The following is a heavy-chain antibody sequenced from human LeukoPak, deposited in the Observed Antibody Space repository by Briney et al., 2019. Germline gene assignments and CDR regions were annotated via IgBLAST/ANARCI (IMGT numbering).Heavy chain of an antibody. CDR1: GYTFSSYD. D-gene: IGHD3-10*01. CDR2: MNPNSGKT. Sequence: ASVKVSCKASGYTFSSYDINWVRQATGQGLEWMGWMNPNSGKTGYAQKFQGRVTMTRSTSISTAYMELSSLRSEDTAVYYCARSLVVRGFDYWGQGTLVTVSS. CDR3: ARSLVVRGFDY. J-gene: IGHJ4*02. V-gene: IGHV1-8*01.